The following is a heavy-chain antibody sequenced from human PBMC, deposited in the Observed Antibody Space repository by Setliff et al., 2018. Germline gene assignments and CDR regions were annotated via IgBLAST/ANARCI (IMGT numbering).Heavy chain of an antibody. Sequence: SETLSLTCSVSGGSIISSTYNWGWTRQPPGKGLEWIGYIYSSGRTNYNPSLKSRVTLSVDTSNNQFSLKVSSVTAADTAVYYCARAPPNRYSGSYEYFYMDVWGKGTTVTVSS. CDR1: GGSIISSTYN. D-gene: IGHD1-26*01. CDR2: IYSSGRT. CDR3: ARAPPNRYSGSYEYFYMDV. J-gene: IGHJ6*03. V-gene: IGHV4-61*05.